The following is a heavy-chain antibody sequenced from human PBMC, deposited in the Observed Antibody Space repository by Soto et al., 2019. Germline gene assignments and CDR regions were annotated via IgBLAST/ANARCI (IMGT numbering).Heavy chain of an antibody. J-gene: IGHJ4*02. Sequence: QVQLRESGGGVGQPGRSLRISCEASGFTFSSYGMHWVRQAPGKGLEWMVVIWQDGTTEEYAESVKGRFKISRDDAKKMVFLELNTLQAEDTSVYYCARDVVWGTPRFDFRLWGQGIRVIVSS. CDR1: GFTFSSYG. CDR3: ARDVVWGTPRFDFRL. D-gene: IGHD3-16*01. V-gene: IGHV3-33*01. CDR2: IWQDGTTE.